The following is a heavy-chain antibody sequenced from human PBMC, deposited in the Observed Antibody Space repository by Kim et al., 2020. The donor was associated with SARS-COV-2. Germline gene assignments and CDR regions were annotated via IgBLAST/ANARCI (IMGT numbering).Heavy chain of an antibody. CDR3: ARLGYSYGLGFDY. D-gene: IGHD5-18*01. J-gene: IGHJ4*02. Sequence: NPALKSRVTISVDTSKNQFSLKLSSVTAADTAVYYCARLGYSYGLGFDYWGQGTLVTVSS. V-gene: IGHV4-34*01.